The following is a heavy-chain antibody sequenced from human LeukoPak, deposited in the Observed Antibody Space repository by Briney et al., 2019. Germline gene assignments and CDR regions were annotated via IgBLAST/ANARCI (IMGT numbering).Heavy chain of an antibody. CDR1: GYTFTSYY. J-gene: IGHJ4*02. D-gene: IGHD5-18*01. V-gene: IGHV1-46*01. CDR2: INPSGGST. CDR3: ASSRDTAMVNAHYFDY. Sequence: ASVKVSCKASGYTFTSYYMHWVRQAPGQGLEWMGIINPSGGSTSYAQKFQGRVTMTRDMSTSTVYMELSSLRSEDTAVYYCASSRDTAMVNAHYFDYWGQGTLVTVSS.